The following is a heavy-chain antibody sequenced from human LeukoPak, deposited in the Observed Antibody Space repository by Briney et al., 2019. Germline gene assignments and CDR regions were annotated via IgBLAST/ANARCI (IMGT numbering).Heavy chain of an antibody. J-gene: IGHJ4*02. CDR2: IIPILGIA. CDR3: ASHYDDSSGYRLPLGYFDY. D-gene: IGHD3-22*01. V-gene: IGHV1-69*04. CDR1: GGTFSSYA. Sequence: GASVKVSCKGSGGTFSSYAISWVRQAPGQGLEWMGRIIPILGIANYAQKFRGRVTITADKSTSTAYMELSSLRAEDTAVYYCASHYDDSSGYRLPLGYFDYWGQGTLVTVSS.